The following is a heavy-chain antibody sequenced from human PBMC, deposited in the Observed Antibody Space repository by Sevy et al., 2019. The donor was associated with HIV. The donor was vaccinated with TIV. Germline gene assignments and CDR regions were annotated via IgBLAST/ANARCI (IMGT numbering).Heavy chain of an antibody. CDR2: IYFTGNT. CDR3: ARDSTTRPRGLDY. Sequence: SETLSLTCSVSGGSISSYFWTWVRQSPGKGLEWIGNIYFTGNTDYSPSLKSRVTLSLDTSKSQFSLTLKSVTAADTAIYFCARDSTTRPRGLDYWGQGTLVTLSS. D-gene: IGHD1-1*01. V-gene: IGHV4-59*01. J-gene: IGHJ4*02. CDR1: GGSISSYF.